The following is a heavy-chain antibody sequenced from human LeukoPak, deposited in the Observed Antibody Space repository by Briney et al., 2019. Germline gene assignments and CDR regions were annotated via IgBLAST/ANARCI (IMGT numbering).Heavy chain of an antibody. CDR2: ISGSGGDT. J-gene: IGHJ4*02. V-gene: IGHV3-23*01. D-gene: IGHD2-8*01. Sequence: GGSLRLSCAASEFTFTTESMNWVRQAPGKGLEWVSGISGSGGDTYYADSVKGRFTISRDNSKNTLYLQMNSLRAEDTAVYYCAKDRSCTNNICHGDFDYWGQGTLVTVPS. CDR3: AKDRSCTNNICHGDFDY. CDR1: EFTFTTES.